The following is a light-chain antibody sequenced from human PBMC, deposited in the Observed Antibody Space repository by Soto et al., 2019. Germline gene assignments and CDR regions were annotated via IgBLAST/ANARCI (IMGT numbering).Light chain of an antibody. CDR3: CSCTRNGNNYF. CDR1: SSDIGGYDY. Sequence: QSALTQPASVSGSPGQSITISCTGTSSDIGGYDYVSWYQQRPGKAPKLMIYEVRYRPSGVSNRFSGSKSGNTASLTISGLQAEDEADSYCCSCTRNGNNYFLGSGTKVTVL. J-gene: IGLJ1*01. V-gene: IGLV2-14*01. CDR2: EVR.